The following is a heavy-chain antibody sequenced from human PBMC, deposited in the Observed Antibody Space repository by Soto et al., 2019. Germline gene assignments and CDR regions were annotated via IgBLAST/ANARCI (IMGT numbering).Heavy chain of an antibody. D-gene: IGHD3-22*01. V-gene: IGHV4-39*01. CDR3: ARLKSRLTMIVVVIDFLAFDI. J-gene: IGHJ3*02. Sequence: PSEMLSLTYTVACGSISSSSYCWGWIRQPPGKGLEWIGSIYYSGSTYYKPSLKSRVTISVDTSKNQFSLKLSSVTAADTAVYYCARLKSRLTMIVVVIDFLAFDIWGQGTMVTVS. CDR2: IYYSGST. CDR1: CGSISSSSYC.